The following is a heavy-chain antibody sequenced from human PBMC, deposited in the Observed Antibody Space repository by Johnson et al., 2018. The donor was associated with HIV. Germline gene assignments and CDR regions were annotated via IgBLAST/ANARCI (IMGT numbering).Heavy chain of an antibody. CDR2: ITYDGSHK. V-gene: IGHV3-30*18. CDR1: GFTFSNYG. J-gene: IGHJ3*02. D-gene: IGHD3-22*01. Sequence: QAHLLESGGGVVQPGRSLRLSCAASGFTFSNYGMHWVRPAPGKGLEWVALITYDGSHKYYEDPVTGRFTISRDNSKNTVWLQLNSLRAEDTGVYYCAKGEYFDSGGYYHVVMNGFDIWGQGTTVIVSS. CDR3: AKGEYFDSGGYYHVVMNGFDI.